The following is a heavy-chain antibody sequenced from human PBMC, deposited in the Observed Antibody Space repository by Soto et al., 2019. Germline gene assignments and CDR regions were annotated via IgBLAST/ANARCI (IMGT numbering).Heavy chain of an antibody. CDR2: ISYDGSNK. J-gene: IGHJ4*02. D-gene: IGHD1-26*01. Sequence: QVQLVESGGGVVQPGRSLRLSCAASGFTFSSYGMHWVRQAPGKGLEWVAVISYDGSNKDYADSVKGRFTISRDNSKNTLYLQTNSLRAEHSARYYCALRGGSYGLFDYWGQGTLVTVSS. CDR3: ALRGGSYGLFDY. CDR1: GFTFSSYG. V-gene: IGHV3-30*03.